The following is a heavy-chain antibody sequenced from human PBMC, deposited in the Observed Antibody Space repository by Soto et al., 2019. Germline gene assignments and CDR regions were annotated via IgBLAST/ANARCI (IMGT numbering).Heavy chain of an antibody. CDR2: ISGSGGST. CDR1: GFNFSSYA. V-gene: IGHV3-23*01. J-gene: IGHJ4*02. Sequence: PGGSLRLSCAAAGFNFSSYAMSWVRQETGKGLEWVSAISGSGGSTYYADSVKGRFTISRDNSKNTLYLQMNSLRAEDTAVYYCAKDPLRGYSGYPLRLYYFDYWGQGTLVTVSS. D-gene: IGHD5-12*01. CDR3: AKDPLRGYSGYPLRLYYFDY.